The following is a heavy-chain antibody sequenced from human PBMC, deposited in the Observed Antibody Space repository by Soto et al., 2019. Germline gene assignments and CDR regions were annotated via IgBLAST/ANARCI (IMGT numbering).Heavy chain of an antibody. J-gene: IGHJ6*02. CDR2: ISYDGSNK. V-gene: IGHV3-30*18. CDR3: AKDVVVGATTGLGDYYYYYYGMDV. Sequence: PGGSLRLSCAASGFTLSSYGMHWVRQAPGKGLEWVAVISYDGSNKYYADSVKGRFTISRDNSKNTLYLQMNSLRAEDTAVYYCAKDVVVGATTGLGDYYYYYYGMDVWGQGTTVTVSS. D-gene: IGHD1-26*01. CDR1: GFTLSSYG.